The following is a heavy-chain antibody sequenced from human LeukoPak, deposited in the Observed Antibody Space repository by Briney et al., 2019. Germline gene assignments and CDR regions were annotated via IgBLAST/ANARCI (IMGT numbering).Heavy chain of an antibody. CDR1: GASISSGGYY. J-gene: IGHJ5*02. Sequence: SRTLSLTCTDSGASISSGGYYWSWIRQHLGKGLEWIGYIYYSGSTYYNPSLKSRVTISVDTSKNQFSLNLSSVTAADTAVYYCARDSGDWFDPWGQGTLVTVSS. CDR2: IYYSGST. V-gene: IGHV4-31*03. CDR3: ARDSGDWFDP.